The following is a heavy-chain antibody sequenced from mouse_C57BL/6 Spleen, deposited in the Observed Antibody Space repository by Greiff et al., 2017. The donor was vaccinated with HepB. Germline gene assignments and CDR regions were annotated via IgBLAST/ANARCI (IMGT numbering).Heavy chain of an antibody. D-gene: IGHD2-3*01. CDR2: ISNLAYSI. CDR1: GFTFSDYG. CDR3: ARTGGYDGYFHFDV. V-gene: IGHV5-15*01. J-gene: IGHJ1*03. Sequence: EVQGVESGGGLVQPGGSLKLSCAASGFTFSDYGMAWVRQAPRKGPEWVAFISNLAYSIYYADTVTGRFTISRENAKNTLYLEMSSLRSEDTAMYYCARTGGYDGYFHFDVWGTGTTVTVSS.